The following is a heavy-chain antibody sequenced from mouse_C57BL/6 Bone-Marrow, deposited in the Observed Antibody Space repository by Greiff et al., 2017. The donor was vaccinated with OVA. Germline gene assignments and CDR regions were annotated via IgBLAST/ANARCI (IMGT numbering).Heavy chain of an antibody. V-gene: IGHV14-3*01. J-gene: IGHJ1*03. CDR3: ARSRYYGSSYVRYFDV. CDR1: GFNIKNTY. Sequence: VQLQQSVAELVRPGASVKLSCTASGFNIKNTYMHWVKQRPEQGLEWIGRIDPANGNTKYAPKFQGKATITADTSANTAYLQLSSLTAEDTAIYYCARSRYYGSSYVRYFDVWGTGTTVTVSS. CDR2: IDPANGNT. D-gene: IGHD1-1*01.